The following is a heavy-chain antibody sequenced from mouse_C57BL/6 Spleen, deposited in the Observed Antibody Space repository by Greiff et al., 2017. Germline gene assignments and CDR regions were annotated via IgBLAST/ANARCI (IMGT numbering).Heavy chain of an antibody. D-gene: IGHD2-4*01. CDR3: ARHYDYDVGYFDV. J-gene: IGHJ1*03. CDR2: IWSDGST. Sequence: QVQLQQSGPGLVAPSQSLSITCTVSGFSLTSYGVHWVRQPPGKGLEWLVVIWSDGSTTYNSALKSRLSISKDNSKSQVFLKMNSLQTDDTAMYYCARHYDYDVGYFDVWGTGTTVTVSS. CDR1: GFSLTSYG. V-gene: IGHV2-6-1*01.